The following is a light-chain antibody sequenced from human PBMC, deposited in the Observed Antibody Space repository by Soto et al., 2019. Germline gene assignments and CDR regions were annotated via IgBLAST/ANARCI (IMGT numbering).Light chain of an antibody. Sequence: QSVLTQPPSVSGAPGQRVTISCTGSSSNIGAGYDVHWYQQLPGTAPKLLIYGNSNRPSGVPDRFSGSKSGTSASLAITGDQAEDEADYYCQSYDSSLSGYVFGTGTKLTVL. CDR3: QSYDSSLSGYV. CDR2: GNS. V-gene: IGLV1-40*01. CDR1: SSNIGAGYD. J-gene: IGLJ1*01.